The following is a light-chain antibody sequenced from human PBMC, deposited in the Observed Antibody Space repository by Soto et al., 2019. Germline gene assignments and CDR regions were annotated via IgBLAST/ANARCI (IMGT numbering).Light chain of an antibody. CDR3: SSYTSSRTLYV. CDR2: EVS. J-gene: IGLJ1*01. CDR1: SSDVGGYNY. V-gene: IGLV2-14*01. Sequence: QSVLTQPASVSGSPGQSITISCTGTSSDVGGYNYVSWYQQHPGKAPKLMIYEVSNRPSGVSNRFSGSKSGNTASLTISGLQDEDEADYYCSSYTSSRTLYVFGTGTKVTV.